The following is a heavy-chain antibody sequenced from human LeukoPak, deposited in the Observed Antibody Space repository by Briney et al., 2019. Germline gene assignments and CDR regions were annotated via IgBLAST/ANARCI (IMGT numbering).Heavy chain of an antibody. CDR1: GGSNSSSSDY. J-gene: IGHJ4*02. Sequence: SETLSLTCTVSGGSNSSSSDYWGWIRQPPGKGLEWVANIYYSGSTYYNPSLKSRVTISVDASKNQFSLKLSSVTAADTAVDYCARGRSGSGYYLFDSWGQGTLVTVSS. D-gene: IGHD3-22*01. V-gene: IGHV4-39*01. CDR3: ARGRSGSGYYLFDS. CDR2: IYYSGST.